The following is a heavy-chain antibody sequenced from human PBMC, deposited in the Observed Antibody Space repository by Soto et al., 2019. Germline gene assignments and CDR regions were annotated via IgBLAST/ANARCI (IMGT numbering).Heavy chain of an antibody. J-gene: IGHJ6*02. D-gene: IGHD4-4*01. CDR1: GFTFSSYG. CDR3: ARDDDSNYYYYYGMDV. V-gene: IGHV3-33*01. Sequence: VGSLRLSCAASGFTFSSYGMHWVRQAPGKGLEWVAVIWYDGSNKYYADSVKGRFTISRDNSKNTLYLQMNSLRAEDTAVYYCARDDDSNYYYYYGMDVWGQGTTVTVSS. CDR2: IWYDGSNK.